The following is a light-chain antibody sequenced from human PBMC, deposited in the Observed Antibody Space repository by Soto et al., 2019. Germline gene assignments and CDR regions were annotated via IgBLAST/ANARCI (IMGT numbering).Light chain of an antibody. Sequence: QLVLTQSSSASASLGSSVKLTCTLSSGHSSYIIAWHQQQPGKAPRYLMKVEGSGSYNKGSGFPDRFSGSSSGADRYLTISNLQFEDEADYYCETGDSNTRVFGGGTKLTVL. CDR3: ETGDSNTRV. J-gene: IGLJ3*02. CDR2: VEGSGSY. V-gene: IGLV4-60*02. CDR1: SGHSSYI.